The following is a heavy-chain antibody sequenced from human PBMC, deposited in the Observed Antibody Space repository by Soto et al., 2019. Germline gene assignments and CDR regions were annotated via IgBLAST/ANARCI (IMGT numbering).Heavy chain of an antibody. CDR3: ATHYNWNAFEGMDV. Sequence: LKISCKGSGYSFPSYWIGWVRQMPGKDLEWMGIIYPGDSDTRYSPSFQSQVTISSDKSLTTPYLLWSSLKASDTAQCYCATHYNWNAFEGMDVWGQGTTVTVS. J-gene: IGHJ6*02. CDR2: IYPGDSDT. CDR1: GYSFPSYW. V-gene: IGHV5-51*01. D-gene: IGHD1-20*01.